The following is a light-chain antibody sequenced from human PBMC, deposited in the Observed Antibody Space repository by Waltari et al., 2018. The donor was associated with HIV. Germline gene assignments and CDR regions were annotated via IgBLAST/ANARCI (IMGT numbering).Light chain of an antibody. CDR2: AAS. V-gene: IGKV1-39*01. J-gene: IGKJ1*01. Sequence: DIQMTQSPSSLSASVGDRDTITCRASQNINNYLNWYQQKPEKAPKLLIYAASSLQTGVPSRFSGSGSGTDFTLTISSLQPEDFATYYCQQSSSTPQTFGQGTKVEIK. CDR1: QNINNY. CDR3: QQSSSTPQT.